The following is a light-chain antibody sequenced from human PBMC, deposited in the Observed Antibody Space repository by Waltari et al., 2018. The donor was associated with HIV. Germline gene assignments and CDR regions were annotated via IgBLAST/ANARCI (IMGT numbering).Light chain of an antibody. V-gene: IGLV2-14*01. CDR2: EVS. Sequence: QSALTQPASVSGSPGQSVTISCAGSTSDVGAYNYVSWFQQHPGKAPKLMIFEVSGRPAVVSDRFSGSKSGNTASLTISGLRPEDEADYYCTSYTSRNTYVFGSGTKISVL. CDR3: TSYTSRNTYV. CDR1: TSDVGAYNY. J-gene: IGLJ1*01.